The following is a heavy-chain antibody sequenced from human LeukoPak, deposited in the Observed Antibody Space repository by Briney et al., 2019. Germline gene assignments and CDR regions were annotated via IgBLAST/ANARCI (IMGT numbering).Heavy chain of an antibody. CDR3: ARDPDYGDATRFDY. CDR1: GFTFSSYG. Sequence: GGTLRLSCAASGFTFSSYGMSWVRQAPGKGLEWVSYISSSGSTIYYADSVKGRFTISRDNAKNSLYLQMNSLRAEDTAVYYCARDPDYGDATRFDYWGQGTLVTVSS. CDR2: ISSSGSTI. J-gene: IGHJ4*02. V-gene: IGHV3-48*04. D-gene: IGHD4-17*01.